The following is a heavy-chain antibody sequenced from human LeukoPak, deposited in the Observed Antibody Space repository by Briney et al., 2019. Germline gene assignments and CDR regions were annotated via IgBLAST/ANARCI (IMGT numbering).Heavy chain of an antibody. Sequence: SETLSLTCTVSGGSISSYYWSWIRQPPGKGLEWIGYIYYSGSTNYNPSLKSRVTKSVDTSKNQFSLKLSSVTAADTAVYYCARSVIAYNWFDPWGQGTLVTVSS. J-gene: IGHJ5*02. CDR3: ARSVIAYNWFDP. CDR1: GGSISSYY. CDR2: IYYSGST. D-gene: IGHD3-3*02. V-gene: IGHV4-59*08.